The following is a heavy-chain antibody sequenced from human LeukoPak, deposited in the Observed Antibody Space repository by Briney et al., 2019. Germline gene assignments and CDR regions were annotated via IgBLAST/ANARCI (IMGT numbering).Heavy chain of an antibody. CDR3: AKDRWDSGGWYLGYYFDY. J-gene: IGHJ4*02. CDR2: ISSRSSSI. D-gene: IGHD6-19*01. CDR1: GFTFSNYS. V-gene: IGHV3-48*02. Sequence: QPGGSLRLSCVVSGFTFSNYSMNWVRQAPGKGLEWVSYISSRSSSIYYLDSVKGRFTISRDNAKNSLYLQMNSLRDEDTAVYYCAKDRWDSGGWYLGYYFDYWGQGTLVTVSS.